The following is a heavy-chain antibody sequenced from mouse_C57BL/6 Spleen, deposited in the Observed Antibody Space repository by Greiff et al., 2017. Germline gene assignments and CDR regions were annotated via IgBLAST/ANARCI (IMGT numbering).Heavy chain of an antibody. CDR3: ARGGAELGDALDY. CDR2: LNTSSGYT. CDR1: GYTFTSYW. Sequence: VQLQQSGAELAKPGASVNLSCNASGYTFTSYWMHWVQQRPGPGLEWIGYLNTSSGYTKYNQKFKDKATLTADKSSSRDYMQLSSLTYEDSAVYYCARGGAELGDALDYWGQGTTVTVSS. V-gene: IGHV1-7*01. D-gene: IGHD2-12*01. J-gene: IGHJ4*01.